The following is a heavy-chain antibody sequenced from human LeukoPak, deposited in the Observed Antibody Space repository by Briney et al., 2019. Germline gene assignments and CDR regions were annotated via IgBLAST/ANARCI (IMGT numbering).Heavy chain of an antibody. CDR3: VRENYSSGWYGIIDY. Sequence: PSETTSLTCTVSGGSISNYYWSWIRQPPGKGLEWIGYIYYSGNTNYNPSLKSRVTISVDTSKNQFSLKLSSVTAADTAVYYCVRENYSSGWYGIIDYWGQGTLITVSS. CDR1: GGSISNYY. D-gene: IGHD6-19*01. V-gene: IGHV4-59*01. CDR2: IYYSGNT. J-gene: IGHJ4*02.